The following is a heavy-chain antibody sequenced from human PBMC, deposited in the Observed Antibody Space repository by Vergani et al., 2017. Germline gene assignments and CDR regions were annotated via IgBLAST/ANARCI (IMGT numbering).Heavy chain of an antibody. D-gene: IGHD6-19*01. CDR3: AHSGGSGWYEVPELHYYYYGMDV. J-gene: IGHJ6*02. V-gene: IGHV2-5*02. Sequence: QITLKESGPTLVKPTQTLTLTCTSSGFSLSTSGVGVGWIRQPPGKALEWLALIYWDDDKRYSPSLKSRLTITKDTSKIQVVLTMTNMDLVDTATYYCAHSGGSGWYEVPELHYYYYGMDVWGQGTTVTVSS. CDR2: IYWDDDK. CDR1: GFSLSTSGVG.